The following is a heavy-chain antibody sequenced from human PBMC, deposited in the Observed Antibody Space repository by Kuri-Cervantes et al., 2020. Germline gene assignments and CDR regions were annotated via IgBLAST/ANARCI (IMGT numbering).Heavy chain of an antibody. CDR1: GYSISSGYY. Sequence: SETLSLTCAVSGYSISSGYYWGWIRQPPGKGLEWIGSIYHSGSTYYNPSLKSRVTISVDTSKNQFSLKLSSVTAADTAVYYCARRYSSPYYYMDVWGKGTTVTVSS. V-gene: IGHV4-38-2*01. CDR2: IYHSGST. CDR3: ARRYSSPYYYMDV. D-gene: IGHD4-11*01. J-gene: IGHJ6*03.